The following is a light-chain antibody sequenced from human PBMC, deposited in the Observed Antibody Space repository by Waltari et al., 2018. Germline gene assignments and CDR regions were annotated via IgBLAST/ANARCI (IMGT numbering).Light chain of an antibody. V-gene: IGLV2-23*02. CDR1: APNVADYKF. CDR3: CSYIDTLTLF. CDR2: DVN. Sequence: QSALTQPASVSGSPGQSITISCTGAAPNVADYKFVPWYQQYPGKAPKLIIYDVNKRPSGVSYRFSGSKSGNTASLTISGLQTEDEAIYYCCSYIDTLTLFFGGGTQLTVL. J-gene: IGLJ2*01.